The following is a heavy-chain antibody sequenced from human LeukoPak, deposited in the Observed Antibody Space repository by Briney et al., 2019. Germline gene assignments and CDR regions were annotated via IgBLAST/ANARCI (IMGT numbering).Heavy chain of an antibody. CDR1: GYTFTSYD. J-gene: IGHJ6*02. V-gene: IGHV1-8*01. CDR3: ARGSGSIYYYYGMDV. Sequence: GASVKVSCKASGYTFTSYDINWVRQATGQGLEWIGWMNPNSGNTGYAQKFQGRVIMTRNTSISTAYMELSSLRSEDTAVYYCARGSGSIYYYYGMDVWGQGTTVTVSS. D-gene: IGHD1-26*01. CDR2: MNPNSGNT.